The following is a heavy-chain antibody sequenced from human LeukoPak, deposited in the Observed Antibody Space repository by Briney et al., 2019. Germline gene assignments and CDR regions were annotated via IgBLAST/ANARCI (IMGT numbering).Heavy chain of an antibody. CDR1: GFTFSSYE. J-gene: IGHJ4*02. D-gene: IGHD3-10*01. CDR2: ISSSGSTI. CDR3: ARLAPDYYGSGSYYRRRLYFDY. V-gene: IGHV3-48*03. Sequence: PGGSLRLSCAASGFTFSSYEMNWVRQAPGKGLEWVSYISSSGSTIYYADSVKGRFTISRDNAKNSLYLQMNSLRAEDTAVYYCARLAPDYYGSGSYYRRRLYFDYWGQGTLVTVSS.